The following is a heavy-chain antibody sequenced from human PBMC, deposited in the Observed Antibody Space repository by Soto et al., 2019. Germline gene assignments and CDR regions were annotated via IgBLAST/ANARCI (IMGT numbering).Heavy chain of an antibody. J-gene: IGHJ4*02. D-gene: IGHD1-1*01. CDR1: GFPLIDHY. Sequence: GSLILSCTASGFPLIDHYMSWIRQAPGKGLEWIGYSSNSGSFTRYADSVKGRFSISRDNAKNSLYLQINSLRGDDTAIYYCVKSGDNYNALDYWGQGTPVTVSS. V-gene: IGHV3-11*06. CDR3: VKSGDNYNALDY. CDR2: SSNSGSFT.